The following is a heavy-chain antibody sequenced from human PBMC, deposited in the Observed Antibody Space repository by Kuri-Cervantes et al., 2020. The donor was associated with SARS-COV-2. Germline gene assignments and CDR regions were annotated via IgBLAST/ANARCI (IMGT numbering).Heavy chain of an antibody. Sequence: ASVKVSCKASGYTFTSYGISWVRQAPGQGLEWMGWISAYNDNTNYAQKLQGRVTMTTDTSTSTAYMEVSSLRSEDTAVYYCARVAYYDSRFDPWGQGTLVTVSS. CDR3: ARVAYYDSRFDP. CDR2: ISAYNDNT. J-gene: IGHJ5*02. CDR1: GYTFTSYG. D-gene: IGHD3-3*01. V-gene: IGHV1-18*01.